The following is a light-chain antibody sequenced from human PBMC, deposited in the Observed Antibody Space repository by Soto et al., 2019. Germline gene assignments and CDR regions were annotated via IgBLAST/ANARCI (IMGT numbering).Light chain of an antibody. CDR2: GES. CDR3: QQYNNWSET. Sequence: EIVMTQSPATLSVSPGERATLSCRASQTVSGNLAWYQQKPGQAPRLLIYGESTRATGIPARFRGSGSGTEVNLHIRSLQHGDFVVYYCQQYNNWSETVGQGTKVEIK. CDR1: QTVSGN. J-gene: IGKJ1*01. V-gene: IGKV3-15*01.